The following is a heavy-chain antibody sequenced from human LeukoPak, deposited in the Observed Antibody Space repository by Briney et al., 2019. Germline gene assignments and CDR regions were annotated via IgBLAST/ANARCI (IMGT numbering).Heavy chain of an antibody. V-gene: IGHV3-7*03. CDR3: VKGPLITAAGTY. Sequence: GGSLRLSCAASGFTFSDYWMTWVRQTPGKGLECVANINQYGGEISYVDSVKGRFTISGDNAKNSLSLQMSSLRVEDTAVYYCVKGPLITAAGTYWGQGTLVTVSS. J-gene: IGHJ4*02. CDR1: GFTFSDYW. D-gene: IGHD6-13*01. CDR2: INQYGGEI.